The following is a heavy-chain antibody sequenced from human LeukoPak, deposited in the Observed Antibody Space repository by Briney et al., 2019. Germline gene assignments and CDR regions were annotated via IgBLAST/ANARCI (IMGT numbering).Heavy chain of an antibody. CDR2: IFYNGNT. V-gene: IGHV4-39*07. CDR3: ARLNKPGWFDP. Sequence: SETLSLTCTVSGASISTNTYYWAWIRQPPGKGLEWIANIFYNGNTYYNPSLKSRVTISIDTSNNQFSLKLISVTAADMAVYYCARLNKPGWFDPWGQGTLVTVSS. J-gene: IGHJ5*02. CDR1: GASISTNTYY. D-gene: IGHD1-14*01.